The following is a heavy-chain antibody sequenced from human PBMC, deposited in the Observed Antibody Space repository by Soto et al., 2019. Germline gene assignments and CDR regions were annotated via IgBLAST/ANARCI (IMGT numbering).Heavy chain of an antibody. CDR3: AKDWEYSSSAGAFDI. CDR2: ISGSGSST. V-gene: IGHV3-23*01. CDR1: GFTFSSYA. J-gene: IGHJ3*02. D-gene: IGHD6-25*01. Sequence: VQLLESGGGLVQPGGSLRLSCAASGFTFSSYAMSWVRQAPGKGLEWVSAISGSGSSTYYADSVKGHFTISRDNSKNTLYLQMNSLRAEDTAVYYCAKDWEYSSSAGAFDIWGQGTMVTVSS.